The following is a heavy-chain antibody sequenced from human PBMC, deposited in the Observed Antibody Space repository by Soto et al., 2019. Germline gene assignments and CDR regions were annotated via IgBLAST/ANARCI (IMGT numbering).Heavy chain of an antibody. D-gene: IGHD4-4*01. CDR3: ARGNQTTGRNYYYYYGMDV. CDR1: GGYFSGYY. V-gene: IGHV4-34*01. CDR2: INHSGST. Sequence: SETLSLTCAVYGGYFSGYYLSWIRQPPGKGLEWIGEINHSGSTNYNPSLKSRVTISVDTSKNQFSLKLSSVTAADTAVYYCARGNQTTGRNYYYYYGMDVWGQGTTVTVSS. J-gene: IGHJ6*02.